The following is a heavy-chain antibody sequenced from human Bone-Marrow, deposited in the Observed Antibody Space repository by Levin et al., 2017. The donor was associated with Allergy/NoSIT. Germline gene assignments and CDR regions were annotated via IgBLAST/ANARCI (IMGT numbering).Heavy chain of an antibody. CDR3: ARSDALKAFDI. J-gene: IGHJ3*02. CDR1: GFTVSSNY. Sequence: GGSLRLSCAASGFTVSSNYMSWVRQAPGKGLEWVSVIYSGGSTYYADSVKGRFTISRDNSKNTLYLQMNSLRAEDTAVYYCARSDALKAFDIWGQGTMVTVSS. CDR2: IYSGGST. V-gene: IGHV3-53*01.